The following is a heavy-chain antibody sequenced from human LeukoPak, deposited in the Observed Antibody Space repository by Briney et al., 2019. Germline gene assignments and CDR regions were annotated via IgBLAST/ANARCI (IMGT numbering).Heavy chain of an antibody. D-gene: IGHD3-22*01. CDR1: GGSISSYY. CDR3: ARGRGDYFDSSGHFFDY. V-gene: IGHV4-4*07. Sequence: SETLSLTCTVSGGSISSYYWRWIRQPAGKGLEWIGRIHTSGSTNYNPSLKSRVTISVDKSKNQFSLKLSSVTAADTAMYFCARGRGDYFDSSGHFFDYWGQGTLVTISS. J-gene: IGHJ4*02. CDR2: IHTSGST.